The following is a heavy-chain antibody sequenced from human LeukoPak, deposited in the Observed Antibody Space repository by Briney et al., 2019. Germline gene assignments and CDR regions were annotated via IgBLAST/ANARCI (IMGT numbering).Heavy chain of an antibody. CDR2: IYHSGST. J-gene: IGHJ4*02. V-gene: IGHV4-30-2*01. CDR1: GGSISSGGYS. Sequence: PSQTLSLTCAVSGGSISSGGYSWSWIRQPPGKGLEWIGYIYHSGSTYYNPSLKSRVTISVDTSKNQFSLKLSSVTAADTAVYYCARDRRGGILDYWGQGTLVTVSS. CDR3: ARDRRGGILDY. D-gene: IGHD3-16*01.